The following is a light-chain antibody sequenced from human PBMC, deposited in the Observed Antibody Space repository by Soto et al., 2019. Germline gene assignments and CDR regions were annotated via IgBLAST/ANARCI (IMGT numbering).Light chain of an antibody. CDR1: SSDVGRYNT. CDR3: NSLRVNHLYV. CDR2: EVT. J-gene: IGLJ1*01. Sequence: QSVLTQPACVSGCPGQTITISCTGTSSDVGRYNTVSWYQHHPGKAPKLIIYEVTHRPAGISDRFSASKSGNTVSLTISGLQAEDEADYYCNSLRVNHLYVFGSGTKVTVL. V-gene: IGLV2-14*01.